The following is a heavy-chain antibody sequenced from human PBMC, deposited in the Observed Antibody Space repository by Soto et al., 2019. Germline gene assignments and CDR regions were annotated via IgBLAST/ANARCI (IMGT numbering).Heavy chain of an antibody. J-gene: IGHJ6*02. D-gene: IGHD3-22*01. Sequence: VQLVESGGGEVQPGRSLRLSCAASGFKYTDFALHWVRQAPGKGLEWVAIISYDGSDKYYADSVKGRFVISRDNPKNTLYLEMNSLRPEDTPAYFCARRAWDSYYAIDVWGQGTTVTVFS. CDR1: GFKYTDFA. CDR3: ARRAWDSYYAIDV. V-gene: IGHV3-30*09. CDR2: ISYDGSDK.